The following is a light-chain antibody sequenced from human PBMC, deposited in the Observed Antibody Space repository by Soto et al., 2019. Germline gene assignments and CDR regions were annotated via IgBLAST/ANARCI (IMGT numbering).Light chain of an antibody. J-gene: IGKJ1*01. Sequence: DIQMTQSPSTLSASVGDRVTITCRASQSISIWLAWYQQKPGKAPKILIYKASSLESGVPSRFSGSGSGTEFTLTINSLQPDDFATYYCQEYNSYSAFGQGTKVDIK. CDR1: QSISIW. CDR2: KAS. V-gene: IGKV1-5*03. CDR3: QEYNSYSA.